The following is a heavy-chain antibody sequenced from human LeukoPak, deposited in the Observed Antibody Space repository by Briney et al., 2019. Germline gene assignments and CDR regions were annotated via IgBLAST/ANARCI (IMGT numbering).Heavy chain of an antibody. V-gene: IGHV3-23*01. CDR3: AKSLGGSSGY. CDR1: GFTSSTYV. J-gene: IGHJ4*01. Sequence: GGSLRLSCAASGFTSSTYVMTWVRQAPGKGLEWVSAISGSGDGTDYADSVKGRFTISRDNSKNTLYLQMNSLRVEDTAVYYCAKSLGGSSGYWGHGTLVTVSS. D-gene: IGHD4-23*01. CDR2: ISGSGDGT.